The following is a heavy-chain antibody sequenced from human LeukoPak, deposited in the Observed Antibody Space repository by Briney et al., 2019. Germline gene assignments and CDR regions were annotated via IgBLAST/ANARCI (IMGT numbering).Heavy chain of an antibody. CDR3: AREGGGYYDSSGTADFDY. CDR1: GFTFSSYS. D-gene: IGHD3-22*01. CDR2: ISYDGSNR. J-gene: IGHJ4*02. Sequence: GGSLRLSCAAPGFTFSSYSMHWVRQAPGKGLEWVAVISYDGSNRYYADSVKGRFTISRDNSKNTLYLQMNSLRAEDTAVYYCAREGGGYYDSSGTADFDYWGQGTLVTVSS. V-gene: IGHV3-30-3*01.